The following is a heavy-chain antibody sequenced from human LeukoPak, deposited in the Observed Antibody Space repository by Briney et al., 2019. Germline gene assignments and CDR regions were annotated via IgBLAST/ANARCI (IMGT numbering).Heavy chain of an antibody. J-gene: IGHJ4*02. CDR1: GGTFSSYA. CDR2: IIPIFGTA. V-gene: IGHV1-69*06. D-gene: IGHD6-6*01. CDR3: ARNLYSSSSPFQFDY. Sequence: SVKVSCKASGGTFSSYAISWVRQAPGQGLEWMGGIIPIFGTANYAQKFQGRVTITADKSTSTAYMELSSLRSEDTAVYYCARNLYSSSSPFQFDYWGQGTLVTVSS.